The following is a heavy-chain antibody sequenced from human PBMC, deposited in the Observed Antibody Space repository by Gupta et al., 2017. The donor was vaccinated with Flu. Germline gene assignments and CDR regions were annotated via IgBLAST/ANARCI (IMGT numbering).Heavy chain of an antibody. CDR2: VRRSSSHI. Sequence: QAPGKGREWVSYVRRSSSHIYYADSVKDQFTISRDNDKNSLYLQMNSLIAEDTAVYYCARDSAAKARLGGMDVWGQGTTVTVSS. D-gene: IGHD5-18*01. V-gene: IGHV3-48*01. J-gene: IGHJ6*02. CDR3: ARDSAAKARLGGMDV.